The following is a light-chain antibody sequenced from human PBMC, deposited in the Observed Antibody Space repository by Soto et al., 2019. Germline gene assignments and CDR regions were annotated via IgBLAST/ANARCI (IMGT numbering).Light chain of an antibody. J-gene: IGLJ1*01. CDR1: SSDIGAYNY. CDR3: NSYTTLSNRV. Sequence: QSALTQPASVSGSPGQSITISCTGTSSDIGAYNYASWYQQHPGKAPKLLIYEVTNRPSGVSDRFSGSKSGNTASLTISGLQAEDEANYYCNSYTTLSNRVFGTGTKLTVL. V-gene: IGLV2-14*01. CDR2: EVT.